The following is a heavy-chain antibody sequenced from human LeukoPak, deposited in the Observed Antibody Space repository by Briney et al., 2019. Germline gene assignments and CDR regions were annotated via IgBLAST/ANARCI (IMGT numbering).Heavy chain of an antibody. CDR3: ARSRWLAQEGFDY. CDR1: GFTFRGYA. Sequence: GGSLRLPCAASGFTFRGYAMHWVRQAPGKRLEYVSSINTNGGSTYYANSVKGRFTISRDNSKNTLYLQMGSLRAEDMAVYYCARSRWLAQEGFDYWGQGTLVTVSS. CDR2: INTNGGST. D-gene: IGHD6-19*01. V-gene: IGHV3-64*01. J-gene: IGHJ4*02.